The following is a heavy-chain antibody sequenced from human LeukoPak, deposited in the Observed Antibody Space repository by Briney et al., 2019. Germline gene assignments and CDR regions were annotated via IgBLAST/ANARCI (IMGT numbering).Heavy chain of an antibody. CDR1: GVAFSSYA. CDR3: ARDQSSGNYFYPFDY. J-gene: IGHJ4*02. D-gene: IGHD1-26*01. CDR2: ISSTGSYI. Sequence: SGGSLRLSCAASGVAFSSYAMNWVRQAPGQGLEWVSSISSTGSYIYYADSVEGRFTISRDNAKNSLYLQMNSLRAEDTAVYYCARDQSSGNYFYPFDYWGQGTLVTVS. V-gene: IGHV3-21*01.